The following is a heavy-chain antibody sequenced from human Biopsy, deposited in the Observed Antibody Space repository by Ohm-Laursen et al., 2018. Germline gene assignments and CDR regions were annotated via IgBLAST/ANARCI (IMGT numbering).Heavy chain of an antibody. Sequence: GSLRLSCAASGFAFSRSWMSWLRQTPGKGLEWVANINSDGTQKFYVDSVQGRFTISRNNTGNSVSLQMNSLRVDDTAVYFCARGPGWGALDYWGRGTLVTVSS. CDR1: GFAFSRSW. CDR3: ARGPGWGALDY. CDR2: INSDGTQK. V-gene: IGHV3-7*01. J-gene: IGHJ4*02. D-gene: IGHD3-10*01.